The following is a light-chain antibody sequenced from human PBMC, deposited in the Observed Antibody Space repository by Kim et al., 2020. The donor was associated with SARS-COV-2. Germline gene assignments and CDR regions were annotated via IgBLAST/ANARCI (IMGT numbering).Light chain of an antibody. CDR2: RNN. CDR3: AAWDDSLSVV. V-gene: IGLV1-47*01. Sequence: VTISCSGSSANIGSNYVYWYQQLPGTAPKLLIYRNNQRPSGVPDRFSGSKSGTSASLAISGLRSEDEADYYCAAWDDSLSVVFGGGTQLTVL. CDR1: SANIGSNY. J-gene: IGLJ2*01.